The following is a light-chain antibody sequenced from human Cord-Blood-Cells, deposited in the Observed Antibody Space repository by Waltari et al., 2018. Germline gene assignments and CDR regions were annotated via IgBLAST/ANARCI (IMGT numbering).Light chain of an antibody. CDR2: DAS. CDR1: QSVSSY. CDR3: QQRSLYS. V-gene: IGKV3-11*01. J-gene: IGKJ2*03. Sequence: EIVLTQSPATMSLSPGERATLSSRASQSVSSYLAWYQQKPGQAPRLLNYDASNRATGIPARFSGSGSGTDFTLTISSREPEDFAVYYSQQRSLYSFGQGTRLEIK.